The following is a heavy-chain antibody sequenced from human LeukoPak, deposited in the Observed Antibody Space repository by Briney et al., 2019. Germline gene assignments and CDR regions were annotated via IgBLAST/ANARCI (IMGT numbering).Heavy chain of an antibody. J-gene: IGHJ4*02. CDR3: ARSGLIDY. D-gene: IGHD3-10*01. Sequence: GGSLRLSCAASGFXFSSNAISWVRQAPGKGREWVTVISASGGNTYYADSVKGRFTISRDNAKNSLYLQMNSLRDEDTAVYYCARSGLIDYWGQGTLVTVSS. CDR2: ISASGGNT. CDR1: GFXFSSNA. V-gene: IGHV3-23*01.